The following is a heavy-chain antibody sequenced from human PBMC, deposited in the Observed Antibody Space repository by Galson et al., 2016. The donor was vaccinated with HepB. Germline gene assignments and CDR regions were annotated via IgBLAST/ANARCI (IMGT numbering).Heavy chain of an antibody. D-gene: IGHD6-13*01. CDR3: ARRAGSSWYSDY. Sequence: SLRLSCAASGFTFGSYGMHWVRQAPGKGLEWVAVIWYDGSNRYYADSVKGRFTISRDNSKNTLYLQMNSLRAEDTAVYYCARRAGSSWYSDYWGQGTLVTVSS. V-gene: IGHV3-33*01. J-gene: IGHJ4*02. CDR2: IWYDGSNR. CDR1: GFTFGSYG.